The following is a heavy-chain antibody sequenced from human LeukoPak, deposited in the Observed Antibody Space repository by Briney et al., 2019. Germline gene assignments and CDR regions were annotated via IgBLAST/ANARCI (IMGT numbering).Heavy chain of an antibody. CDR1: GFSFSDHY. J-gene: IGHJ4*02. CDR3: ARDYYDGSGYYQDY. CDR2: TRSKANSYTT. D-gene: IGHD3-22*01. V-gene: IGHV3-72*01. Sequence: GGSLRLCCAVSGFSFSDHYMDWVRQAPGKGLEWVGRTRSKANSYTTEYAASVKGRFTISSDDSKNSLYLQMNSLKTEDTAVYYCARDYYDGSGYYQDYWGQGTLVTVSS.